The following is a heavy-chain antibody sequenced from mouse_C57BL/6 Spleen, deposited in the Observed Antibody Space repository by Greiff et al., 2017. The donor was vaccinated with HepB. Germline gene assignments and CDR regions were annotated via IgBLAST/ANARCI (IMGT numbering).Heavy chain of an antibody. CDR1: GFNIKDDY. V-gene: IGHV14-4*01. Sequence: EVQLQQSGAELVRPGASVKLSCTASGFNIKDDYMHWVKQGPEQGLEWIGWIDPENGDTEYASKFQGKATITADTSSNTAYLQLSSLTSEDTAVYYCTRGYGNYGWYFDVWGTGTTVTVSS. CDR3: TRGYGNYGWYFDV. J-gene: IGHJ1*03. D-gene: IGHD2-1*01. CDR2: IDPENGDT.